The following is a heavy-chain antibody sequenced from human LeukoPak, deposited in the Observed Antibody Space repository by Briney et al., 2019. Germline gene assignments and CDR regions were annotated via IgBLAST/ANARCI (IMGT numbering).Heavy chain of an antibody. CDR1: GGSISSSSYY. Sequence: SETLSLTCTVSGGSISSSSYYWGWIRQPPGKGLEWIGSIYYSGNTYYNPSLKSRVTISVDTSKNQFSLKLSSVTAADTAVYYCARLSKQQLVQYWFDPWGQGTLVTVSS. CDR2: IYYSGNT. D-gene: IGHD6-13*01. V-gene: IGHV4-39*01. J-gene: IGHJ5*02. CDR3: ARLSKQQLVQYWFDP.